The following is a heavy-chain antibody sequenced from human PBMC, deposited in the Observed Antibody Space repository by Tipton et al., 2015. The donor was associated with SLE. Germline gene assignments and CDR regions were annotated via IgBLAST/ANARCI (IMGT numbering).Heavy chain of an antibody. V-gene: IGHV4-59*01. D-gene: IGHD3-16*01. J-gene: IGHJ6*04. CDR1: GDSISSYY. CDR3: ARLWGSQMDV. Sequence: TLSLTCNVSGDSISSYYWSWIRQPPGKGLEWMGYIDYSGSANYKPSLKSRLTISIDTSKSQFSLKVKSMTAADTAVYFCARLWGSQMDVWGKGTTVTVSS. CDR2: IDYSGSA.